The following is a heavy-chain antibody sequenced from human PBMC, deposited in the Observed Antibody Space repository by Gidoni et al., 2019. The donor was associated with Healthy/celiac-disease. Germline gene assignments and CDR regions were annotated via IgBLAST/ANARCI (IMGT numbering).Heavy chain of an antibody. Sequence: EVQLVESGGGLVQPGGSLRLSCAASGFTFSSYSMNWVRQAPGKGLEWVSYISSSSSTIYYADSVKGRFTISRDNAKNSLYLQMNSLRAEDTAVYYCASLRGYSYGYSDYWGQGTLVTVSS. J-gene: IGHJ4*02. CDR2: ISSSSSTI. D-gene: IGHD5-18*01. V-gene: IGHV3-48*01. CDR3: ASLRGYSYGYSDY. CDR1: GFTFSSYS.